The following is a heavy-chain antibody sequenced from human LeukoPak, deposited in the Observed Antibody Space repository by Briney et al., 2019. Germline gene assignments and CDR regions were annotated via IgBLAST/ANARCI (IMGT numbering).Heavy chain of an antibody. Sequence: ASVKVSCKASGGTFSSYAISWVRQAPGQGLEWMGGIIPIFGTANYAQKFQGRVTITADESTSTAYMELSSLRSEDTAVYYCARVSPWGYLVDYWGQGTLVTVSS. D-gene: IGHD5-12*01. V-gene: IGHV1-69*13. J-gene: IGHJ4*02. CDR2: IIPIFGTA. CDR3: ARVSPWGYLVDY. CDR1: GGTFSSYA.